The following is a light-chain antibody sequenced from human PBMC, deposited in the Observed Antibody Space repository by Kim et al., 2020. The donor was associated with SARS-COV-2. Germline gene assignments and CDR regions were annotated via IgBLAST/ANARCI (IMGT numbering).Light chain of an antibody. CDR1: QSLFYTNGNNC. V-gene: IGKV2-28*01. CDR3: MQPLQTPLT. CDR2: LGS. Sequence: ASISCMSSQSLFYTNGNNCVHWYVQKSGQSPQLLLYLGSTRASGVPDRISGSGSDTYFTLNISRVEAEDVGVYYCMQPLQTPLTFGGGTKVDIK. J-gene: IGKJ4*01.